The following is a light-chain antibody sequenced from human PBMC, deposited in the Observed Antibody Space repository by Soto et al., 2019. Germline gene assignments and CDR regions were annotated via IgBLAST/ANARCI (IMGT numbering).Light chain of an antibody. V-gene: IGKV3-20*01. CDR2: GAS. CDR1: QSVSSSY. CDR3: QQYNKWPLT. Sequence: EIVLTQSPGTLSLSPGERATLSCRASQSVSSSYLAWYQQKPGQATRLLIYGASSRATGIPDRFSGSGSGTDFTLTISSLQSEDFAVYYCQQYNKWPLTFGGGTKVDIK. J-gene: IGKJ4*01.